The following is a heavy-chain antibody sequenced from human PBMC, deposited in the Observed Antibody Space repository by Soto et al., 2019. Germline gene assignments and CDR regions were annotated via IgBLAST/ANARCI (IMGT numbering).Heavy chain of an antibody. D-gene: IGHD5-12*01. CDR2: ISYDGSTK. Sequence: QVQLVESGGGVVQPGRSLRLSCAASGFTFSSYGMQWVRQAPGKGLEWVAVISYDGSTKYYADSVKGRFTISSDNSKNTLYLQMNSLRAEDTAVYYCAKTRVGATTNAFDIWGQGTMVTVSS. J-gene: IGHJ3*02. CDR3: AKTRVGATTNAFDI. CDR1: GFTFSSYG. V-gene: IGHV3-30*18.